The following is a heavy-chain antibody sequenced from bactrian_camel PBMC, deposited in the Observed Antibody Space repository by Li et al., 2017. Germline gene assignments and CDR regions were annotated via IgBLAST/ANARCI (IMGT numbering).Heavy chain of an antibody. V-gene: IGHV3S67*01. Sequence: VQLVESGGGSVQAGGSLSLTCDASGLTHNEYCVGWFRQAPGNEREAVAVIDSAGTPSYTDSAKGRFTISKDNASKDLGKNTVNLQMNGLRAEDTAMYYCAARKVARGSHFSLGRAPALRRDEYNFWGQGTQVTVS. CDR3: AARKVARGSHFSLGRAPALRRDEYNF. CDR1: GLTHNEYC. J-gene: IGHJ4*01. CDR2: IDSAGTP. D-gene: IGHD2*01.